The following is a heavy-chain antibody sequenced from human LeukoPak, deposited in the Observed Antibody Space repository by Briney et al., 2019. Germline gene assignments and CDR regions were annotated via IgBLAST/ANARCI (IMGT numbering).Heavy chain of an antibody. J-gene: IGHJ3*02. D-gene: IGHD3-22*01. Sequence: GGSLRLSCAASGFTFDDYAMHWVRQAPGKGLEWVSGISWNSGSIGYADSVKGRFTISRDNAKNSLYLQMNSLRAEDTALYYCAKSDHLDSSGAFDIWGQGTMVTVSS. CDR1: GFTFDDYA. V-gene: IGHV3-9*01. CDR2: ISWNSGSI. CDR3: AKSDHLDSSGAFDI.